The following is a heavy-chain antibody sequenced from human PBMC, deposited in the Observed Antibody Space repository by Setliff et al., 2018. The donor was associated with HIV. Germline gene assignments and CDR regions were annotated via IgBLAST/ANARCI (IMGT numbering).Heavy chain of an antibody. CDR3: ATRIRDGHRGYGYFDF. V-gene: IGHV1-24*01. D-gene: IGHD5-12*01. CDR1: GYTVTELS. Sequence: ASVKVSCKVSGYTVTELSINWVRQAPGKGPEWMGGFNPEDNKIVYAQKFQGRVTTTEDTSTDTAYMELSSLRPEDTAVYYCATRIRDGHRGYGYFDFWGQGTLVTVSS. CDR2: FNPEDNKI. J-gene: IGHJ4*02.